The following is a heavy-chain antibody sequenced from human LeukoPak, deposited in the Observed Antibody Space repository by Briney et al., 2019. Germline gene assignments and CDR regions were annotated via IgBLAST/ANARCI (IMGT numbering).Heavy chain of an antibody. J-gene: IGHJ4*02. CDR3: AKDSRGSSVRVFDY. D-gene: IGHD5/OR15-5a*01. CDR1: GFTFSSYA. CDR2: ISGSGGST. V-gene: IGHV3-23*01. Sequence: GGSLRLSCAASGFTFSSYAMTWVRQAPGKGLEWVSAISGSGGSTYYADSVKGRITISRDNSKSTLYLQMNSLRAEDTAVYYCAKDSRGSSVRVFDYWAQGTLVTVSS.